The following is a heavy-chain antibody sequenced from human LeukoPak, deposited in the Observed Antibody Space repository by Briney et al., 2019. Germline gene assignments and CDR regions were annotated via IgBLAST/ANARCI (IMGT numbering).Heavy chain of an antibody. CDR3: ARGDLVPAPTKRYFDL. CDR2: IIPIFGTA. Sequence: GGSLRLSCVASGFTVSNNYMSWVRQAPGQGLEWMGGIIPIFGTANYAQKFQGRVTITADESTSTAYMELSSLRSEDTAVYYCARGDLVPAPTKRYFDLWGRGTLVTVSS. J-gene: IGHJ2*01. V-gene: IGHV1-69*01. CDR1: GFTVSNNY. D-gene: IGHD2-2*01.